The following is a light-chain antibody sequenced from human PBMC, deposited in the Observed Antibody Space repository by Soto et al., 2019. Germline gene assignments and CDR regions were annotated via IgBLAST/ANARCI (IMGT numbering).Light chain of an antibody. J-gene: IGLJ3*02. CDR3: AAWDDSLHGVA. CDR2: KNN. Sequence: QSVLTQPPSASGTPAQSVTLSCSGSTSNIGSNAVNWYQQLPGMAPKLLIYKNNQRPSGVPDRFSGSKFGTSASLAISGLQSEDEADYHCAAWDDSLHGVAFGGGTKLTVL. V-gene: IGLV1-44*01. CDR1: TSNIGSNA.